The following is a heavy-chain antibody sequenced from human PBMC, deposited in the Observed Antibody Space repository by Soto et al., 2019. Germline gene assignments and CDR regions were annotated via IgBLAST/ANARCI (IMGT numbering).Heavy chain of an antibody. CDR1: GGSSSPYY. CDR3: KFSDRPYYFDY. V-gene: IGHV4-34*01. J-gene: IGHJ4*02. Sequence: SETLSLTCEVSGGSSSPYYCNWIRQPPGGGLEWIGEISHTGSTNYNSSLESRVTISLHTSKNEFSLTLTSVTAADTAVYYCKFSDRPYYFDYWGQGLLVTGSS. CDR2: ISHTGST.